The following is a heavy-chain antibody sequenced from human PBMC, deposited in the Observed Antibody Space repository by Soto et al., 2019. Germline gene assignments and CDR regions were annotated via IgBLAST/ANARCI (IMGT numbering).Heavy chain of an antibody. CDR3: ARESSSSRTYHYYYGMDV. CDR1: GYSFNNYG. Sequence: GGSLRLSCAAAGYSFNNYGMHWVRQAPGKGLEWVAVIWYDGSNKYYADSVKGRFTISRDTSENTVYLQMNSLRADDTAVYYCARESSSSRTYHYYYGMDVWGQGTTVTVSS. CDR2: IWYDGSNK. J-gene: IGHJ6*02. D-gene: IGHD6-13*01. V-gene: IGHV3-33*01.